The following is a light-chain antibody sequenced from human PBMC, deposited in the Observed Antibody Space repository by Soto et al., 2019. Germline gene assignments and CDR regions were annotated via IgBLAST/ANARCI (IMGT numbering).Light chain of an antibody. Sequence: QSVLTQPPSASGSPGQSVTISCTGTSSDVGGYNYVSWYQQHLGKAPKLMIYEVSKRPSGVPDRFSGSKSGNTASLTVSGLQAEDEADYYCSSYAGSNNLYVFGTGTKLTVL. CDR2: EVS. CDR1: SSDVGGYNY. J-gene: IGLJ1*01. V-gene: IGLV2-8*01. CDR3: SSYAGSNNLYV.